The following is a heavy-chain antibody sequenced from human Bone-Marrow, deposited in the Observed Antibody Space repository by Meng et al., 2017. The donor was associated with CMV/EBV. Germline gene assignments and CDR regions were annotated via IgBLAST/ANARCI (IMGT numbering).Heavy chain of an antibody. Sequence: GALKISCAASGCTFSGYAMSWVRQAPGKGLEWVSTISPNSGSPYYADSVKGRFTISRDNSKNTLNLQMNSLRADDTAVYYCAKDRVRGCSGETCYPYDYWGQGMLVTVSS. CDR2: ISPNSGSP. CDR3: AKDRVRGCSGETCYPYDY. V-gene: IGHV3-23*01. J-gene: IGHJ4*02. D-gene: IGHD2-15*01. CDR1: GCTFSGYA.